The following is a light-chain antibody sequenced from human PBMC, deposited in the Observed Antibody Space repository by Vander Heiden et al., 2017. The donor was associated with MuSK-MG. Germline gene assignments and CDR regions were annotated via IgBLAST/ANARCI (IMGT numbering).Light chain of an antibody. V-gene: IGLV2-14*01. Sequence: QSALTQPASVSGSPGQSITISCTGTTSDVGGYDYVAWYQPLPGKAPKLMIFGVSNRRSGVSNRFSGSKYGNTASLTISGLQPEDEADYYCGSETHSDTSVVFGGGTKLTVL. CDR1: TSDVGGYDY. CDR2: GVS. CDR3: GSETHSDTSVV. J-gene: IGLJ2*01.